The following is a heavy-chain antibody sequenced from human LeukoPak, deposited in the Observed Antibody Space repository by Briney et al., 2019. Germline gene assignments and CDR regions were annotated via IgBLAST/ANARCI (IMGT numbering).Heavy chain of an antibody. D-gene: IGHD2-2*01. J-gene: IGHJ5*02. CDR1: GFTFSSYA. V-gene: IGHV3-23*01. Sequence: GGSLRLSCAASGFTFSSYAMSWVRQAPGKGLEWVSAISGGGGSTYYADSVKCRFTFSRDNSKNTLYLQMNSLRAEDTAVYYCARAPAANYNWFDPWGQGTLVTVSS. CDR3: ARAPAANYNWFDP. CDR2: ISGGGGST.